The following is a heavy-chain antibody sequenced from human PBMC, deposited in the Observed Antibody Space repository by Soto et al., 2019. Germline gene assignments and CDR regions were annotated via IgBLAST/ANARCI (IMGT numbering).Heavy chain of an antibody. J-gene: IGHJ4*02. V-gene: IGHV3-23*01. CDR1: GFTFSSYA. Sequence: GGSLRLSCAASGFTFSSYAMSWARQAPGKGLEWVSSISGSGDSIYYADSVKGRFTISRDNSKNLLYLQMNSPIAEDTALYYCAKRDPQSASWGPFHYWGQGTLVTVSS. CDR2: ISGSGDSI. CDR3: AKRDPQSASWGPFHY. D-gene: IGHD2-2*01.